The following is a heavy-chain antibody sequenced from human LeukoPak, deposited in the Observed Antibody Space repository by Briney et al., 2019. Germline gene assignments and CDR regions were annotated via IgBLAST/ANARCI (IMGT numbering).Heavy chain of an antibody. CDR3: VRDLHDSTGHYFGF. D-gene: IGHD3-22*01. CDR1: GFTFRYYI. CDR2: IDASGTYT. J-gene: IGHJ4*01. Sequence: PGGSLRLSCTTSGFTFRYYIMNWVRQAPGKGLEWVSSIDASGTYTYYADSVRGRFTISRDNAKNSLYLQMDSLRVEDTAVYQCVRDLHDSTGHYFGFWGHGTLVAVSS. V-gene: IGHV3-21*01.